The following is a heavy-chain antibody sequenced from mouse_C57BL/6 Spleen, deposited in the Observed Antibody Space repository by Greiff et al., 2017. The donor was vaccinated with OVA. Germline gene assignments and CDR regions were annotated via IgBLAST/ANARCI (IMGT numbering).Heavy chain of an antibody. CDR2: IDPEDGDT. CDR1: GFNIKDYY. V-gene: IGHV14-1*01. J-gene: IGHJ4*01. CDR3: TIGSSGSFYAMDY. Sequence: VQLQQSGAELVRPGASVKLSCTASGFNIKDYYMHWVKQRPEQGLEWIGRIDPEDGDTEYAPKFQGKATMTADTSSNTAYLQLSSLTSEDTAVYYCTIGSSGSFYAMDYWGQGTSVTVSS. D-gene: IGHD3-2*02.